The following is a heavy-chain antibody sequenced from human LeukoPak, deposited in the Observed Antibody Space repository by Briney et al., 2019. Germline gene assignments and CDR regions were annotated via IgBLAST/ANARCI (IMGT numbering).Heavy chain of an antibody. D-gene: IGHD3-10*01. CDR1: GFTFDDYA. J-gene: IGHJ3*02. CDR3: AKVLYGSGSHITFQDAFDI. Sequence: SLRLSCVASGFTFDDYAMHWVRHAPGKGLEWVSSISWNSGRIDYADSVKGRFTISRDNAKNSLYLQMNSLRAEDTALYYCAKVLYGSGSHITFQDAFDIWGQGTMVTVSS. CDR2: ISWNSGRI. V-gene: IGHV3-9*01.